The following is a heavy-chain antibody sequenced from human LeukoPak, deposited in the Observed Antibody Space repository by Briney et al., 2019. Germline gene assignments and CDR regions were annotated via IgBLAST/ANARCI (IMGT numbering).Heavy chain of an antibody. CDR2: FSYGGTT. Sequence: SETLSLTXSVSGGSIGSNNFSWDWIRQPPGKGLEWIGSFSYGGTTYFNPSLKSRVTMSVDTSKNQFSLKVTSVTAADTAVYYCARRTAVARTAHFDYWGQGILVTVSS. CDR1: GGSIGSNNFS. J-gene: IGHJ4*02. D-gene: IGHD6-19*01. V-gene: IGHV4-39*01. CDR3: ARRTAVARTAHFDY.